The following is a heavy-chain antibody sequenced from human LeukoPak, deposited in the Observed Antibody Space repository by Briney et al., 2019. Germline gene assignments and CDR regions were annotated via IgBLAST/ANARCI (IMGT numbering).Heavy chain of an antibody. Sequence: PSETLSLTCTVSGGSVSSGSYYWSWIRQPPGKGLEWIGYIYYSGSTNYNPSLKSRVTISVDTSKNQSSLKLSSVTAADTAVYYCARGPIDYYGSGSFPDYWGQGTLVTVSS. J-gene: IGHJ4*02. D-gene: IGHD3-10*01. V-gene: IGHV4-61*01. CDR1: GGSVSSGSYY. CDR3: ARGPIDYYGSGSFPDY. CDR2: IYYSGST.